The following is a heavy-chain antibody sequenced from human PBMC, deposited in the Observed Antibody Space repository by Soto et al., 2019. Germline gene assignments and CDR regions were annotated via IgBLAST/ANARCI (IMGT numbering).Heavy chain of an antibody. CDR1: GFTFSSFG. D-gene: IGHD6-25*01. Sequence: GGSLRLSCAASGFTFSSFGMHWVRQAPGKGLEWVALIWYDGSNKYYADSVKGRFTISRDNSKNTLYLQMDSLRAEDTAMYYCARVDSSSTAATGFGYWGPGALVTVSS. J-gene: IGHJ4*02. V-gene: IGHV3-33*01. CDR2: IWYDGSNK. CDR3: ARVDSSSTAATGFGY.